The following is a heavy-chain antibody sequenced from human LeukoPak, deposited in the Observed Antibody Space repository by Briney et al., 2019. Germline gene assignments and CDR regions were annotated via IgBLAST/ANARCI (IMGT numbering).Heavy chain of an antibody. V-gene: IGHV3-23*01. CDR2: ISGSGGST. CDR1: GFTFSSYA. CDR3: AKDLYGDYINCPFDY. Sequence: GGSLRLSCAASGFTFSSYAMSWVRQAPGKGLEWVSAISGSGGSTYYADSVKGRFTISRDNSKNTLYLQMNSLRAEDTAVYYCAKDLYGDYINCPFDYWGQGTLVTVSS. D-gene: IGHD4-17*01. J-gene: IGHJ4*02.